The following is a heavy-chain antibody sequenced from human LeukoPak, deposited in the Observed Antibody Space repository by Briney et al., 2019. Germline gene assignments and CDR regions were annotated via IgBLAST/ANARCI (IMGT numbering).Heavy chain of an antibody. Sequence: GGSLRLSCAASGFTFSNAWMNWVRQAPGKGLEWVGRIKSKTDGGTTDYAAPVKGRFTISRDNSKNTLYLQMNSLEIGDTAVYYCTTWVDCSSTSCYVNFDYWGQGTLVTVSS. CDR2: IKSKTDGGTT. CDR3: TTWVDCSSTSCYVNFDY. V-gene: IGHV3-15*01. D-gene: IGHD2-2*01. CDR1: GFTFSNAW. J-gene: IGHJ4*02.